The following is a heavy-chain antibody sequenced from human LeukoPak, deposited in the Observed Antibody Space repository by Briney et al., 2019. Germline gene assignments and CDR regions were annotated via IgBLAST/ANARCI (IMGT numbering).Heavy chain of an antibody. CDR3: ASEEMATLLLGYFDY. CDR2: ISYDGSNK. D-gene: IGHD5-24*01. Sequence: GRSLRLSCAASGFTFSSYAMHWVRQAPGKGLEWVAVISYDGSNKYYADSVKGRFTISRDNSKNTLYLQMNSLRAEDTAVYYCASEEMATLLLGYFDYWGQGTLVTVSS. V-gene: IGHV3-30*04. J-gene: IGHJ4*02. CDR1: GFTFSSYA.